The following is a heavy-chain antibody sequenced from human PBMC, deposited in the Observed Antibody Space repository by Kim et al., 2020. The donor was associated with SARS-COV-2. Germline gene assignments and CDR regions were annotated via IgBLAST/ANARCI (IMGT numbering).Heavy chain of an antibody. D-gene: IGHD2-21*02. V-gene: IGHV1-69*13. CDR1: GGTFSSYA. CDR3: ARRGVVTAIPLRRSWYYYGMDV. Sequence: SVKVSCKASGGTFSSYAISWVRQAPGQGLEWMGGIIPIFGTANYAQKFQGRVTITADESTSTAYMELSSLRSEDTAVYYCARRGVVTAIPLRRSWYYYGMDVWGQGTTVTVSS. CDR2: IIPIFGTA. J-gene: IGHJ6*02.